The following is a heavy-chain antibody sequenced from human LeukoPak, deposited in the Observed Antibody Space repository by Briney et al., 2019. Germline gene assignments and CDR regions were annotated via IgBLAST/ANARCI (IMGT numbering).Heavy chain of an antibody. CDR1: GFTVSRSD. V-gene: IGHV3-53*01. J-gene: IGHJ5*02. D-gene: IGHD5-18*01. CDR2: IYSGGTT. Sequence: PGGSLRLSCAASGFTVSRSDMIWARQAPGKGLEWVSVIYSGGTTYYADSVKGRFTISRDNSKNPLYLKMNSLRAEDTAVYYCARGRGYSQSNWVDPWGQGTMVTVS. CDR3: ARGRGYSQSNWVDP.